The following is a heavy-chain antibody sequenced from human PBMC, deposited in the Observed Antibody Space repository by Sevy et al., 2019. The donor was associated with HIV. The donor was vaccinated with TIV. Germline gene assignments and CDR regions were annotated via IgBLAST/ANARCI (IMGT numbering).Heavy chain of an antibody. J-gene: IGHJ4*02. CDR3: ARSQNLDSSPFDY. D-gene: IGHD1-1*01. CDR1: GNSISADDYY. CDR2: FFHSGTM. V-gene: IGHV4-30-4*01. Sequence: SETLSLTCTVSGNSISADDYYWSWIHQPPGKGLEWIGYFFHSGTMYFNPSLKSRSVISVDMSKNMVYLYLTSVTAADTAVYFCARSQNLDSSPFDYWGQGALVTVSS.